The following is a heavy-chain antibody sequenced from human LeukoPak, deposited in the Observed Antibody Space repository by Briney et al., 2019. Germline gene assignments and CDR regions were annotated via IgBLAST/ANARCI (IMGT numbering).Heavy chain of an antibody. V-gene: IGHV6-1*01. CDR3: ASGAVAGLAY. Sequence: SQTLSLTCAISGDSVSSNSAAWNWLRQSPSRGLEWLGRTYYRSKWYNDYAISVKSRMTINPDTSKNQFSLQLNSVTPEDTAVYYCASGAVAGLAYWGQGTLVSVSS. D-gene: IGHD6-19*01. J-gene: IGHJ4*02. CDR2: TYYRSKWYN. CDR1: GDSVSSNSAA.